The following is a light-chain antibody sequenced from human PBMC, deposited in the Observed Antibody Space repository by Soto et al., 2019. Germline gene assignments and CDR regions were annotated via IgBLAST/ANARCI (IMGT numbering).Light chain of an antibody. V-gene: IGLV1-44*01. CDR1: SSNIGSNN. CDR2: SNN. Sequence: QSVLTQTPSASGTPGQRVNISCSGSSSNIGSNNVNWYQQLPGTAPKLLIYSNNQRPSGVPDRFSGSKSGTSASLAISGLKSEDEADYYCEAWDDSLNGVVFGGGTKVTVL. J-gene: IGLJ2*01. CDR3: EAWDDSLNGVV.